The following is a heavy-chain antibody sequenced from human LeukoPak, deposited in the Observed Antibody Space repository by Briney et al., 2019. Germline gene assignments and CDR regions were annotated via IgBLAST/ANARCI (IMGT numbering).Heavy chain of an antibody. J-gene: IGHJ6*03. Sequence: GGSLRLSCAASGFTFSSYGMHWVRQAPGKGLEWVAVISYDGSNKYYADSVKGRFTISRDNSKNTLYLQMNSLRAEDTAVYYCAKVAMTTVKHYYYYYMDVWGKGTTVTVSS. CDR2: ISYDGSNK. V-gene: IGHV3-30*18. CDR1: GFTFSSYG. D-gene: IGHD4-11*01. CDR3: AKVAMTTVKHYYYYYMDV.